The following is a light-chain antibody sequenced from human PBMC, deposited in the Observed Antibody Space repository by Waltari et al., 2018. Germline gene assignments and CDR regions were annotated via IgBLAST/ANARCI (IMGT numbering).Light chain of an antibody. CDR1: SSAVGGSNY. Sequence: QSALPQPASVPGSPGQSIPTPFPGTSSAVGGSNYVSWYQPHPGKAPKLMIFDLSNRPSGVSNRFSGSKSGNTASLTISGLQAEDEADYYCSSYISSSTLEVFGGGTRLTVL. CDR2: DLS. CDR3: SSYISSSTLEV. J-gene: IGLJ3*02. V-gene: IGLV2-14*03.